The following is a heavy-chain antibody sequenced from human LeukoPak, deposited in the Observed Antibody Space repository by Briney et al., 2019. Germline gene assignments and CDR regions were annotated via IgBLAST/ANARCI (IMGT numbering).Heavy chain of an antibody. CDR2: VNRNSGTI. J-gene: IGHJ3*01. Sequence: PGGSLTLSCAASGFTFYDYAMHWVRQVPGKGLEGVGGVNRNSGTIAYGDSVKGRFTISRDNARNSLYLQMNSLRTEDTALYYCAKDLAVGTTPRVYAFDVWGQGTMVTVS. CDR3: AKDLAVGTTPRVYAFDV. V-gene: IGHV3-9*01. CDR1: GFTFYDYA. D-gene: IGHD1-26*01.